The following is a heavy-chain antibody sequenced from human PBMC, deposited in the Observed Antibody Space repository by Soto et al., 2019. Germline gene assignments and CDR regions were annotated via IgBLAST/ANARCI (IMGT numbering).Heavy chain of an antibody. CDR2: ISAHNGNT. Sequence: ASVTVSCTASGYSFTSYRISWVRQAPRQGLEWLGWISAHNGNTHYAQRLQGRVTMTTDTSTSTAYGVLRSLRAGDTAVYYCARGRYCSGGSCLTTSSDFSNYWGQGFLDTVS. J-gene: IGHJ4*02. V-gene: IGHV1-18*04. CDR3: ARGRYCSGGSCLTTSSDFSNY. CDR1: GYSFTSYR. D-gene: IGHD2-15*01.